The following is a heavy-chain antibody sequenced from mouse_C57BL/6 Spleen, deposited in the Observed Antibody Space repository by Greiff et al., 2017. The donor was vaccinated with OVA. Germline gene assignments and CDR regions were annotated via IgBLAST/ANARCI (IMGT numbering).Heavy chain of an antibody. CDR2: ISYDGSN. Sequence: DVQLQESGPGLVKPSQSLSLTCSVTGYSITSGYYWNWIRQFPGNKLEWMGYISYDGSNNYNPSLKNRISITRDTSKNQFFLKLNSVTTEDTATYYCARGGDWALYYFDYWGQGTTLTVSS. D-gene: IGHD4-1*01. CDR1: GYSITSGYY. J-gene: IGHJ2*01. CDR3: ARGGDWALYYFDY. V-gene: IGHV3-6*01.